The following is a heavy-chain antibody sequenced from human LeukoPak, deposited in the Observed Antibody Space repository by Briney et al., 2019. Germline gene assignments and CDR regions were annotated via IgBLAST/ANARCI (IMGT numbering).Heavy chain of an antibody. V-gene: IGHV3-48*03. J-gene: IGHJ4*02. D-gene: IGHD3-16*01. CDR2: IDNSGSTK. CDR3: ARASQTYSNDYAAWAY. Sequence: GGSLRLSCIASGFTFSSYEMNWARQAPGKGLEWVSYIDNSGSTKYYTDSVRGRFTISRDNAKNSLYLQMNSLRAEDTAVYYCARASQTYSNDYAAWAYWGQGTLVTVSS. CDR1: GFTFSSYE.